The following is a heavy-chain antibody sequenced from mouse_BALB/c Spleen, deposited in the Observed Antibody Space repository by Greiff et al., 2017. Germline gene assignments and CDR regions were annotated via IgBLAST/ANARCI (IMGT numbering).Heavy chain of an antibody. V-gene: IGHV5-6-5*01. CDR1: GFTFSSYA. CDR3: ARGDGYSYYFDY. CDR2: ISSGGST. Sequence: EVQLVESGGGLVKPGGSLKLSCAASGFTFSSYAMSWVRQTPEKRLEWVASISSGGSTYYPDSVKGRFTISRDNARNILYLQMSSLRSEDTAMYYCARGDGYSYYFDYWGQGTTLTVSS. D-gene: IGHD2-3*01. J-gene: IGHJ2*01.